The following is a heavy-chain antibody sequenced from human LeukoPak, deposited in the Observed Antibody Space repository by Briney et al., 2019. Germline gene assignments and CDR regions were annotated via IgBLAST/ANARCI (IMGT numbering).Heavy chain of an antibody. CDR3: ARALGYCSSTSCWRHNPKLNWFDP. J-gene: IGHJ5*02. V-gene: IGHV4-34*01. Sequence: ETLSLTCAVYGGSFSGYYWSWIRQPPGNGLEWIGEINHSGSTNYNPSLKSRVTISVDTSKNQFSLKLSSVTAADTAVYYCARALGYCSSTSCWRHNPKLNWFDPWGQGTLVTVSS. CDR1: GGSFSGYY. D-gene: IGHD2-2*01. CDR2: INHSGST.